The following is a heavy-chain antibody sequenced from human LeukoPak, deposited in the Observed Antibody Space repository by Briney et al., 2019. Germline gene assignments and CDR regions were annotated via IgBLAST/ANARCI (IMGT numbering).Heavy chain of an antibody. CDR3: AKALVLLWFGELLDL. Sequence: GESLRLSCAASGFTFSSYAMSWVRQAPGKGLEWVSAISGSGGSTYYADSVKGRFTISRDNSKNTLYLQMNSLRAEDTAVYYCAKALVLLWFGELLDLWGQGTLVTVSS. V-gene: IGHV3-23*01. J-gene: IGHJ5*02. CDR2: ISGSGGST. CDR1: GFTFSSYA. D-gene: IGHD3-10*01.